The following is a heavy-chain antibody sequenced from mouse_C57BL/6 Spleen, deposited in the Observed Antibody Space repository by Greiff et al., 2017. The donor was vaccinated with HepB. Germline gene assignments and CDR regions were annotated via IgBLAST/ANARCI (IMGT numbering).Heavy chain of an antibody. CDR2: ISSGGSYT. V-gene: IGHV5-6*01. CDR3: ARRRYGYDEDLLDY. J-gene: IGHJ2*01. D-gene: IGHD2-2*01. CDR1: GFTFSSYG. Sequence: EVQGVESGGDLVKPGGSLKLSCAASGFTFSSYGMSWVRQTPDKRLEWVATISSGGSYTYYPDSVKGRFTISRDNAKNTLYLQMSSLKSEDTAMYYCARRRYGYDEDLLDYWGQGTTLTVSS.